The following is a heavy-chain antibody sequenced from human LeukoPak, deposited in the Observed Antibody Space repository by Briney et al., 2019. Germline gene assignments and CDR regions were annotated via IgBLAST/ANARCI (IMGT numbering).Heavy chain of an antibody. V-gene: IGHV4-59*08. CDR3: ARTKYSSGWYVVRSGDPFDY. CDR2: IYYRGST. J-gene: IGHJ4*02. CDR1: GGSISSYY. D-gene: IGHD6-19*01. Sequence: SETLSLTCTVSGGSISSYYWSWIRQPPGKGLEWSGYIYYRGSTYDNPSRKSRVTIAVDTSKNQFSLKLSSVTAADTAVYYCARTKYSSGWYVVRSGDPFDYWGQGTLVTVSS.